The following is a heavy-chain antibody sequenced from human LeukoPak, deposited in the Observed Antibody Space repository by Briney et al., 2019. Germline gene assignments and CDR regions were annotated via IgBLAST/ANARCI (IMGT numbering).Heavy chain of an antibody. D-gene: IGHD3-10*01. Sequence: SETLSLTCTVSGGSIRNYYWSWIRQPPGKGLEWLGYINYSGRTNYNPSLKSRVTISVDTSMTQSSLRLSSVTAADTAIYYCARHVFTYGEPFDSWGQGTLITVSS. J-gene: IGHJ4*02. CDR3: ARHVFTYGEPFDS. CDR1: GGSIRNYY. V-gene: IGHV4-59*08. CDR2: INYSGRT.